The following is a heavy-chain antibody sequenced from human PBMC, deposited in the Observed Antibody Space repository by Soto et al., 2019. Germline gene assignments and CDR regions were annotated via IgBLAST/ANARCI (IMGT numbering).Heavy chain of an antibody. CDR3: ARADIVAGPYMRX. CDR1: GLTYSTAW. V-gene: IGHV3-74*01. CDR2: INRDGSVT. Sequence: AGGSLRVSCEVSGLTYSTAWMHWVRQAPGKGLVWVSSINRDGSVTNYADSVKGRFTISRDSAEKTLYLQINSLRAEDTGVYYCARADIVAGPYMRXWGQGTTVTVS. J-gene: IGHJ6*02. D-gene: IGHD2-21*01.